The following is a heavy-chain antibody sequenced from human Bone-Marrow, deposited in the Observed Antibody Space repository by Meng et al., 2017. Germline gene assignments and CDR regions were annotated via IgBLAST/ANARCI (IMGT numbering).Heavy chain of an antibody. CDR1: GGSISSIDW. V-gene: IGHV4/OR15-8*02. CDR2: IYHGGDT. D-gene: IGHD6-19*01. Sequence: QGPLQESGPGLVNPSGTLSLTCVVSGGSISSIDWWSWVRQPPGKGLEWIGEIYHGGDTNYNPSLKSRVTIAIDRSKNQFSLKLSSVTAADTAVYYCASWIYSCGWQWGQGTLVTVSS. J-gene: IGHJ4*02. CDR3: ASWIYSCGWQ.